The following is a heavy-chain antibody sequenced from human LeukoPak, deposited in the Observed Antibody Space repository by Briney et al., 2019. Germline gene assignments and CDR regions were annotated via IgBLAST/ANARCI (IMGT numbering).Heavy chain of an antibody. CDR1: GGTFSSHT. CDR3: ARDGDYSGSGTYYNENWFDP. Sequence: GSSVKVSCKASGGTFSSHTLNWVRQAPGRGLEWMGGIIPMFGAPNYAQKFQGRVTITADESTSTAYMELSSLRSEDTAVYYCARDGDYSGSGTYYNENWFDPWGQGTLVIVSA. D-gene: IGHD3-10*01. CDR2: IIPMFGAP. V-gene: IGHV1-69*01. J-gene: IGHJ5*02.